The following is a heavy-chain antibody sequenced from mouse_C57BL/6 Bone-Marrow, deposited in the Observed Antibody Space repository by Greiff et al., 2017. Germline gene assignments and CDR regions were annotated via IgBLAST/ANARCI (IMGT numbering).Heavy chain of an antibody. D-gene: IGHD1-1*02. V-gene: IGHV1-50*01. CDR1: GYTFTSYW. Sequence: QVQLQQPGAELVKPGASVKLSCKASGYTFTSYWMQWVKQRPGQGLEWIGEIDPSDSYTNYNQKFKGKATLTVDTSSSTAYMQLSSLTSEDSAVYYCARSGWGASMDYWGQGTSVTVSS. CDR2: IDPSDSYT. CDR3: ARSGWGASMDY. J-gene: IGHJ4*01.